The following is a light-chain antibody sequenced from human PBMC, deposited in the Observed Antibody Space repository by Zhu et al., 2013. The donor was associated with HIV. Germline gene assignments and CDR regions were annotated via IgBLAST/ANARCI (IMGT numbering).Light chain of an antibody. J-gene: IGKJ3*01. CDR1: QDISSN. V-gene: IGKV1-9*01. CDR3: QQLNTYPPFT. CDR2: AAS. Sequence: DIQLTQSPSFLSASVGDRVTITCWASQDISSNLAWYQQKPGKAPKLLVYAASTLQSGVPSRFSGSGSGTEFTLTISSLQPEDFATYYCQQLNTYPPFTFGPGTKVDIK.